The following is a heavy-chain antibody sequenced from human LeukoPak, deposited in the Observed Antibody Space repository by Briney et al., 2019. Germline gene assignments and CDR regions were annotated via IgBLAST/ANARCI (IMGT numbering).Heavy chain of an antibody. Sequence: GGSLRLSCAASGFTFTSYSMNWVRQAPGQGLEWVSYISSGSSTIFYADSVKGRFTISRDNAKNTLYLQMNSLRAEDTAVYYCAWPGYYYDSSGYFIWGQGTLVTVSS. CDR3: AWPGYYYDSSGYFI. V-gene: IGHV3-48*04. CDR1: GFTFTSYS. CDR2: ISSGSSTI. J-gene: IGHJ4*02. D-gene: IGHD3-22*01.